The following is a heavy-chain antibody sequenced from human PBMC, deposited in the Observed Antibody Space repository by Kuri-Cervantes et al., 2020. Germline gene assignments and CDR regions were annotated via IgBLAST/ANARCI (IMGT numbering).Heavy chain of an antibody. CDR3: ARGHPVTFGGVPLAFDI. Sequence: ASVKVSCKASGYTFTSYAMNWVRQAPGQGLEWMGWINTSTGNPTYAQGFTGRFVFSLDTSVSTAYLQISSLKAEDTAVYYCARGHPVTFGGVPLAFDIWGQGTMVTVSS. J-gene: IGHJ3*02. CDR1: GYTFTSYA. D-gene: IGHD3-16*01. V-gene: IGHV7-4-1*02. CDR2: INTSTGNP.